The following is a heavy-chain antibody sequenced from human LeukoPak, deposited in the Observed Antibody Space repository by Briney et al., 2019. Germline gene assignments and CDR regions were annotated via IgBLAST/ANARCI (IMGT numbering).Heavy chain of an antibody. V-gene: IGHV3-48*03. J-gene: IGHJ4*02. CDR1: GFTFSSYE. Sequence: GGSLRLSCAASGFTFSSYEMNWVRQAPGKGLEWDSYISGSGSTIYYADSVKGRFTISRDNAKNSLYLQMNSLRAEDTAVYYCARRPGGYDSSGYSDYWGQGTLVTVSS. CDR2: ISGSGSTI. CDR3: ARRPGGYDSSGYSDY. D-gene: IGHD3-22*01.